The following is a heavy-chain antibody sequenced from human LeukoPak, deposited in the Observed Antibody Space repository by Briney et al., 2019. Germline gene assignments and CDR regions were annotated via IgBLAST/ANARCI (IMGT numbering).Heavy chain of an antibody. CDR3: ASRMYYYYGMDV. Sequence: SETLSLTCAVFGGPFSGYYWSWIRQPPGKGLEWIGEIDHRESTTYNPSLKSRVTISVDTSKNQFSLKLNSVTAADTAVYYCASRMYYYYGMDVWGQGTTVIVSS. V-gene: IGHV4-34*01. CDR1: GGPFSGYY. J-gene: IGHJ6*02. CDR2: IDHREST.